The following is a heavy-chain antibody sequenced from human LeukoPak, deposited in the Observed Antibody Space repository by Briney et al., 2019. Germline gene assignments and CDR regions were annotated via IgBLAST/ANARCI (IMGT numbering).Heavy chain of an antibody. Sequence: PGGSLRLSCAASGFAYSSYGMSWVRQAPGKGLEWVSAISGSGGSTYYADSVKGRFTISRDNSKNTLYLQMNSLRAEDTAVYYCAKDPQGYYFDYWGQGTLVTVSS. CDR3: AKDPQGYYFDY. CDR1: GFAYSSYG. J-gene: IGHJ4*02. V-gene: IGHV3-23*01. CDR2: ISGSGGST.